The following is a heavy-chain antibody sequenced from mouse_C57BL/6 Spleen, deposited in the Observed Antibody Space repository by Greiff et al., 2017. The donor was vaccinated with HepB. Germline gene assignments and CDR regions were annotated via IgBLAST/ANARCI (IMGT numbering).Heavy chain of an antibody. CDR1: GFTFSDYG. CDR2: ISSGSSTI. V-gene: IGHV5-17*01. J-gene: IGHJ2*01. CDR3: ARSAYGSSPSFDY. D-gene: IGHD1-1*01. Sequence: EVQGVESGGGLVKPGGSLKLSCAASGFTFSDYGMHWVRQAPEKGLEWVAYISSGSSTIYYADTVKGRFTISRDNAKNTLFLQMTSLRSEDTAMYYCARSAYGSSPSFDYWGQGTTLTVSS.